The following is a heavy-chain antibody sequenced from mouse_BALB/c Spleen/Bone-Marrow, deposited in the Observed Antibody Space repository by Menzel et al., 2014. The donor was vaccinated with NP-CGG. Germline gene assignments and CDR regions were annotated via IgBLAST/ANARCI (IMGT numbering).Heavy chain of an antibody. CDR1: GYAFSAYW. J-gene: IGHJ2*01. CDR2: IYPGDGDT. Sequence: VQLQQSGAELVRPGSSVKISCKASGYAFSAYWMNWVKQRPGQGLEWIGQIYPGDGDTNYNGKFKGKATLTADKSSSPAYMQLSSLTSEDSAGYFCTRTTATFDYWGQGTPLTVSS. D-gene: IGHD1-2*01. V-gene: IGHV1-80*01. CDR3: TRTTATFDY.